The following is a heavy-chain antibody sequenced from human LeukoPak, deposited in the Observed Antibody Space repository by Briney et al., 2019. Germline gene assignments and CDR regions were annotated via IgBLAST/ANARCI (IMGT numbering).Heavy chain of an antibody. D-gene: IGHD2-15*01. J-gene: IGHJ3*02. Sequence: GPLRLSCVVSGFIFSSYEMNWVRQAPGKGLEWIGEINHSGSTNYNPSLKSRVTISVDTSKNQFSLKLSSVTAADTAVYYCARDSFEDSSAFDIWGQGTMVTVSS. CDR1: GFIFSSYE. CDR2: INHSGST. V-gene: IGHV4-34*01. CDR3: ARDSFEDSSAFDI.